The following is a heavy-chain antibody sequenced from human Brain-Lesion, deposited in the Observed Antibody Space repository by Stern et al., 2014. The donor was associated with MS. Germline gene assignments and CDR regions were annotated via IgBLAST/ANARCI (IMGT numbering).Heavy chain of an antibody. Sequence: QMQLVQSGAEVKKPGASVKVSCKTYGYIFTGYYIHWVRQAPGQWLEWMAWINPNTGGTKYTQKFQGRVTMSRDTSISTAYVELSSLTSDDTAVYYCARDQRGITIFGVVTDYYYLGMDVWGQGTTVTVSS. V-gene: IGHV1-2*02. CDR2: INPNTGGT. CDR3: ARDQRGITIFGVVTDYYYLGMDV. CDR1: GYIFTGYY. J-gene: IGHJ6*02. D-gene: IGHD3-3*01.